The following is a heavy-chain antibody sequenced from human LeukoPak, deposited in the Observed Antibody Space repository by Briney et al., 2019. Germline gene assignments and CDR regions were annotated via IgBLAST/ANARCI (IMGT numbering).Heavy chain of an antibody. CDR3: ARVVAAAGVSNMDV. CDR2: INHSGST. V-gene: IGHV4-34*01. D-gene: IGHD6-13*01. J-gene: IGHJ6*03. CDR1: GGSFSGYY. Sequence: SETLSLTCAVYGGSFSGYYWSWIRQPPGKGLEWIGEINHSGSTNYNPSLKSRVTISVDTSKNQFSLKLSSVTAADTAVYYCARVVAAAGVSNMDVWGKGTTVTVSS.